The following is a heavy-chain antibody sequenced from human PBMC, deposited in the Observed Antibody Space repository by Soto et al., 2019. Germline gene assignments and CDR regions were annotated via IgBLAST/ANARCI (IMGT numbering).Heavy chain of an antibody. Sequence: GGSLRLSCAASGFTFSSYAMIWVRQAPVNGLELVSASSGSFGSTYYADSVKGRFTISRDNSKNTLYLQMNSLRADDTAVYYFAKDYXXLXWLLLNRLSYYYYGMDVWGQGTTVTVSS. J-gene: IGHJ6*02. CDR3: AKDYXXLXWLLLNRLSYYYYGMDV. CDR2: SSGSFGST. D-gene: IGHD3-3*01. CDR1: GFTFSSYA. V-gene: IGHV3-23*01.